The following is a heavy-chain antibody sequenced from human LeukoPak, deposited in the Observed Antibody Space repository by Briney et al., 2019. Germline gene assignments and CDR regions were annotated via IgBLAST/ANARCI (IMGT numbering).Heavy chain of an antibody. D-gene: IGHD6-13*01. J-gene: IGHJ4*02. V-gene: IGHV3-21*01. CDR2: ISSSSSYI. CDR1: GFTFSSYS. CDR3: ARDSSSSWYLPSKGFDY. Sequence: GGSLRLSCAASGFTFSSYSMNWVRQAPGKGLEWVSSISSSSSYIYYADSVKGRFTISRDNSKNTLYLQMNSLRAEDTAVYYCARDSSSSWYLPSKGFDYWGQGTLVTVSS.